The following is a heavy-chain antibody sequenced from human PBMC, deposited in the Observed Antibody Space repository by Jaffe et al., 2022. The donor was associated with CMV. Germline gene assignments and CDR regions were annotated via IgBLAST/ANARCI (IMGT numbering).Heavy chain of an antibody. D-gene: IGHD3-3*01. CDR1: GFTFSDYY. Sequence: QVQLVESGGGLVKPGGSLRLSCAASGFTFSDYYMSWIRQAPGKGLEWVSYISSSGSTIYYADSVKGRFTISRDNAKNSLYLQMNSLRAEDTAVYYCARDIDYDFWSGGKASDAFDIWGQGTMVTVSS. CDR3: ARDIDYDFWSGGKASDAFDI. CDR2: ISSSGSTI. J-gene: IGHJ3*02. V-gene: IGHV3-11*01.